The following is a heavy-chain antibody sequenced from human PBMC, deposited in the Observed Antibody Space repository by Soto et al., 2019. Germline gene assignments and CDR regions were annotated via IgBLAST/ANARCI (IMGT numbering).Heavy chain of an antibody. CDR2: VSAYNGYT. V-gene: IGHV1-18*01. CDR3: DGGTSIAVPEGP. J-gene: IGHJ4*02. Sequence: QVQLVQSGAEVKKPGASVKVSCKGSGFTFSNYGFNWVRQAPGQGLEWVGWVSAYNGYTKSAQNFQDRLIMTTDTSTNTAYMELRGLSTDDTAVYYCDGGTSIAVPEGPWGQGTLVTVSS. D-gene: IGHD6-19*01. CDR1: GFTFSNYG.